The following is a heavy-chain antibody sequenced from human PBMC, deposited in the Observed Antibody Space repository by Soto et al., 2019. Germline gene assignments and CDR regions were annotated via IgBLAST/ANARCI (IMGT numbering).Heavy chain of an antibody. D-gene: IGHD2-15*01. CDR2: IKSKTDGGTT. CDR1: GFTFSNAW. Sequence: GGSLRLSCAASGFTFSNAWMSWVRQAPGKGLEWVGRIKSKTDGGTTDYAAPVKGRFTISRDDSKNTLYLQMNSLKTEDTAVYYCTTEELFGTYCSGGSCYSYIDYWGQGTLVTVSS. V-gene: IGHV3-15*01. CDR3: TTEELFGTYCSGGSCYSYIDY. J-gene: IGHJ4*02.